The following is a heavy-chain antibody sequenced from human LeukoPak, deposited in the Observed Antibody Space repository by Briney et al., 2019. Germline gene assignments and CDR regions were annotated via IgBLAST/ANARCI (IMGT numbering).Heavy chain of an antibody. D-gene: IGHD6-19*01. CDR3: ARDRFWAAVAMIHFDY. J-gene: IGHJ4*02. CDR2: ISSSGSTI. CDR1: GFTFSSYE. Sequence: PGGSLRLSCAASGFTFSSYEMNWVRQAPGKGLEWVSYISSSGSTIYYADSVKGRFTISRDNAKNSLYLQMNSLRAEDTAVYYCARDRFWAAVAMIHFDYWGQGTLVTVSS. V-gene: IGHV3-48*03.